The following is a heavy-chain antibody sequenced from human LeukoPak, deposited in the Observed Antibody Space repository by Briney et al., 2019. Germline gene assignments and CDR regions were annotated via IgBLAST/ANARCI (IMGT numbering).Heavy chain of an antibody. J-gene: IGHJ5*02. V-gene: IGHV1-8*01. Sequence: ASVKVSCKASGYTFTSYDINWARQATGQGLEWMGWMNPNSGNTGYAQKFQGRVTMTRNTSISTAYMELSSLRSEDTAVYYCARGRDGYNSYWFDPWGQGTLVTVSS. CDR1: GYTFTSYD. CDR3: ARGRDGYNSYWFDP. D-gene: IGHD5-24*01. CDR2: MNPNSGNT.